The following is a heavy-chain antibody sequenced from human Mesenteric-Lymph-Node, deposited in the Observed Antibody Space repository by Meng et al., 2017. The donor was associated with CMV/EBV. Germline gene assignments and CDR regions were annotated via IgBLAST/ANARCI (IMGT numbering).Heavy chain of an antibody. CDR3: ARGIPNYDSSGYLGA. CDR1: GFTFSSYW. V-gene: IGHV4-39*07. D-gene: IGHD3-22*01. CDR2: IYYSGST. J-gene: IGHJ5*02. Sequence: GSLRLSCAASGFTFSSYWMSWVRQAPGKGLEWIGSIYYSGSTYYNPSLKSRVTISVDTSKNQFSLKLSSVTAADTAVYYCARGIPNYDSSGYLGAWGQGTLVTVSS.